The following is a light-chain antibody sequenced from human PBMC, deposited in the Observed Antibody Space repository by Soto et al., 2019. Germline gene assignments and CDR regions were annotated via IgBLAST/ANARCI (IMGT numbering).Light chain of an antibody. CDR1: QSVSSSY. J-gene: IGKJ5*01. CDR2: GAS. Sequence: TELTQYPGTLSWSPGESTTLSCRASQSVSSSYLAWYQQKPGQAPRLLIYGASSRATGIPDRFSGSGSGTDFSLSISRLEPEDFAVYFCQQYGSSITFGQGTRLEIK. V-gene: IGKV3-20*01. CDR3: QQYGSSIT.